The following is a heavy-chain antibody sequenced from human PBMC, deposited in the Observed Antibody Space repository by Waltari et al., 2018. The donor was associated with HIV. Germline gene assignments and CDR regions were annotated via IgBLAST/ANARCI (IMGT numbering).Heavy chain of an antibody. CDR1: GYTFTGYY. V-gene: IGHV1-2*06. CDR3: ARGYYSGSYGLHWYFDL. J-gene: IGHJ2*01. Sequence: QVQLVQSGAEVKKPGASVKVSCKASGYTFTGYYMHWVRQAPGQGLEWMGRTNPNNGGTNNAQKCQGRVTMTMDTSISTAYMELSRLRSDDTAVYYWARGYYSGSYGLHWYFDLWGRGTLVTVSS. CDR2: TNPNNGGT. D-gene: IGHD1-26*01.